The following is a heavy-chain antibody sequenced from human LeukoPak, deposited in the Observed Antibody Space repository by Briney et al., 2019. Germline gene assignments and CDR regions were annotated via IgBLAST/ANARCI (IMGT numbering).Heavy chain of an antibody. CDR2: IYYSGST. Sequence: PSETLSLTCTVSGGFISSYSWTWIRQPPGKGLEWIGSIYYSGSTNFNPSLKSRVTISVDTSKNQFSLKLSSVTAADTAVYYCVRDRVLGAFDIWGQGTMVTVSS. CDR3: VRDRVLGAFDI. V-gene: IGHV4-59*01. J-gene: IGHJ3*02. CDR1: GGFISSYS. D-gene: IGHD3-16*01.